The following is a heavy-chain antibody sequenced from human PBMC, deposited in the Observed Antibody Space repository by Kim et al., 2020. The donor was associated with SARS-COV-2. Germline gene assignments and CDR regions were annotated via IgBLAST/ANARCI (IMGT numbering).Heavy chain of an antibody. CDR3: AKGGVRELPSYYYYYYMDV. CDR1: GFTFSSYG. Sequence: GGSLRLSCAASGFTFSSYGMHWVRQAPGKGLEWVAVISYDGSNKYYADSVKGRFTISRDNSKNTLYLQMNSLRAEDTAVYYCAKGGVRELPSYYYYYYMDVWGKGTTVTVSS. D-gene: IGHD1-26*01. J-gene: IGHJ6*03. CDR2: ISYDGSNK. V-gene: IGHV3-30*18.